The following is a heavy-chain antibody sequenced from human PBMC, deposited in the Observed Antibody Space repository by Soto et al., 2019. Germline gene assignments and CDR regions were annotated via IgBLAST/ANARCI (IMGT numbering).Heavy chain of an antibody. CDR3: ARDKTDSGGYSDS. CDR1: GFPFRSYG. CDR2: IWNDGSNE. V-gene: IGHV3-33*01. D-gene: IGHD2-15*01. J-gene: IGHJ4*02. Sequence: GVSLRLSCEGSGFPFRSYGIHWVRQAPGKGLEWLAIIWNDGSNEYYADSVKGRSTISRDNSKNTVYLQVTNLRAEDTAVCFCARDKTDSGGYSDSWGQGTLVTVSS.